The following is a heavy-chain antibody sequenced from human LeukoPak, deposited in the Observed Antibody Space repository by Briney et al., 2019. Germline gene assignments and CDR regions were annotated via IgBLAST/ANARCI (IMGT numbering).Heavy chain of an antibody. D-gene: IGHD5-18*01. CDR1: GGSISSSSYY. V-gene: IGHV4-39*07. Sequence: PSETLSLTCTVSGGSISSSSYYWGWIRQPPGEGLEWIGSIYYSGSTYYNPSLKSRVTISVDTSKNQFSLKLSSVTAVDTAMYYCARLPKSYGTNWFDPWGQGTLVTVSS. CDR2: IYYSGST. J-gene: IGHJ5*02. CDR3: ARLPKSYGTNWFDP.